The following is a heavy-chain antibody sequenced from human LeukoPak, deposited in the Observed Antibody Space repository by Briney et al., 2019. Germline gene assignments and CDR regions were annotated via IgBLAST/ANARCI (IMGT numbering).Heavy chain of an antibody. Sequence: PGGSLRLSCAASGFTFSNAWMTWVRQAPGKGLEWVGRIKSKTAGGTIDYAAPVKGRFTISRDNSKNTLYLQMNSLRAEDTAVYYCARAVDTAIPSDYWGQGTLVTVSS. CDR1: GFTFSNAW. D-gene: IGHD5-18*01. J-gene: IGHJ4*02. CDR2: IKSKTAGGTI. CDR3: ARAVDTAIPSDY. V-gene: IGHV3-15*01.